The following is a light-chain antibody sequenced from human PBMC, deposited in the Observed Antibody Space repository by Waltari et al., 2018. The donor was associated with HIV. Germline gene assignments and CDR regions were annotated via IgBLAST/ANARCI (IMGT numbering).Light chain of an antibody. J-gene: IGLJ2*01. Sequence: SSELTQDPAVSVALGQTVRITCQGDSLGNYFASWYQQKPGQAPVLVIYGKNNRPAGIPNRFSVANSGTTASLIITGAQAEDEADYYCNSRDSSGVVFGGGTKLTVL. CDR3: NSRDSSGVV. V-gene: IGLV3-19*01. CDR2: GKN. CDR1: SLGNYF.